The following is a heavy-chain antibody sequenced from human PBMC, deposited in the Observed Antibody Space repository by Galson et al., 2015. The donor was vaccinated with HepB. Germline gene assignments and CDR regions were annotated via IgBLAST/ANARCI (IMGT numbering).Heavy chain of an antibody. CDR1: GDSVSNNNAA. J-gene: IGHJ4*02. Sequence: CAISGDSVSNNNAAWNWIRQSPSRGLEWLGRTYYRSMWYTDYAPSVKSRITVNPYTSTNQSSLIVNSVTAADTAVYYCARHLPLPPRHDYLNSWGQGALVTVSS. D-gene: IGHD1-14*01. CDR2: TYYRSMWYT. V-gene: IGHV6-1*01. CDR3: ARHLPLPPRHDYLNS.